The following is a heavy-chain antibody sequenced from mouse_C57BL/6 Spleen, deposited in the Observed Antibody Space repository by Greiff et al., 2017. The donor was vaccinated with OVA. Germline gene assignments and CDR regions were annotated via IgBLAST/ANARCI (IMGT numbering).Heavy chain of an antibody. Sequence: VKLQESGAVLVKPGASVKLSCKASGYTFTEYTIHWVKQRSGQGLEWIGWFYPGSGSIKYNEKFKDKATLTADKSSSTVYMELSRLTSEDSAVYFCARHAPDGYYFAYWGQGTLVTVSA. V-gene: IGHV1-62-2*01. D-gene: IGHD2-3*01. CDR3: ARHAPDGYYFAY. J-gene: IGHJ3*01. CDR2: FYPGSGSI. CDR1: GYTFTEYT.